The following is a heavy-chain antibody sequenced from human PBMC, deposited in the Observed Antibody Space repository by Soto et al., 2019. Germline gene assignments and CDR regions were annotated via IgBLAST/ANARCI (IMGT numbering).Heavy chain of an antibody. Sequence: QVKLVQSGAEVKKPGSSVRVSCKTSGDSFRFSTISWGRQAPGQGLEWMGGIIILFGTTNYAQNFQGRVTITAATSTTTVYMELSSLRSEVTAVYYCASSTGSYYTGLDPWGQGTLVSVSS. V-gene: IGHV1-69*06. CDR2: IIILFGTT. J-gene: IGHJ5*02. D-gene: IGHD1-26*01. CDR3: ASSTGSYYTGLDP. CDR1: GDSFRFST.